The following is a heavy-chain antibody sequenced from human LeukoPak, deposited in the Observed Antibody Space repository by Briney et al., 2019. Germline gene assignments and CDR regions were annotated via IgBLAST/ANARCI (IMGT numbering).Heavy chain of an antibody. CDR2: IKQDGSEK. CDR1: GFTLSNYW. J-gene: IGHJ5*02. CDR3: AKDFRAKSGSGSYGWFDP. D-gene: IGHD3-10*01. Sequence: GGSLRLSCAASGFTLSNYWMSWVRQAPGKGLEWVANIKQDGSEKYYADSVKGRFTISRDNAKNSLYLQMNSLRAEDTAIYYCAKDFRAKSGSGSYGWFDPWGQGTLVTVSS. V-gene: IGHV3-7*01.